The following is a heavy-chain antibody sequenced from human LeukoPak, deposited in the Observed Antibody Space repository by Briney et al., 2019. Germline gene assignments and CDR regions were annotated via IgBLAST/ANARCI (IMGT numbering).Heavy chain of an antibody. Sequence: SQTLSLTCTVSGGSISIGGDYWSWIRQHPGKGRESNGNIYYRGSTYYNPTLKSRVTISVDTSKNQFSLKLRSVTAAETAVSYCARGRRRAATLFGWFDPWGQGALVTVSS. CDR2: IYYRGST. CDR1: GGSISIGGDY. J-gene: IGHJ5*02. V-gene: IGHV4-31*03. D-gene: IGHD6-25*01. CDR3: ARGRRRAATLFGWFDP.